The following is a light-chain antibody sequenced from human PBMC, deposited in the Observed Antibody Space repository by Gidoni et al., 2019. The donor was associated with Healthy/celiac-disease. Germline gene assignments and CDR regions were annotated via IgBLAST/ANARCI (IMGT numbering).Light chain of an antibody. J-gene: IGLJ2*01. CDR2: DVS. CDR3: SSYTSSSSIV. CDR1: SRDVGGYNY. Sequence: QPALTQPATDPESPGQPITTSCTGTSRDVGGYNYVSWYQPHPGKAPKLMIYDVSNRPSGVSNRFSGSKSGNTASLTISGLQAEDEADYYCSSYTSSSSIVFGGGTKLTVL. V-gene: IGLV2-14*01.